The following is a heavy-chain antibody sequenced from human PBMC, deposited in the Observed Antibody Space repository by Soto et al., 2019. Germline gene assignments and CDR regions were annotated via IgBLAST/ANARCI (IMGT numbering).Heavy chain of an antibody. Sequence: GGSLRLSCAASGFTFSSYAMSWVRQAPGKGLEWVSAISGSGGSTYYADSVKGRFTISRDNSKNTLFLQMNSLRAEDTAVYYCAKEYATPGMWLRNRLAEYFQHWGQGTLVTVSS. CDR2: ISGSGGST. V-gene: IGHV3-23*01. J-gene: IGHJ1*01. CDR3: AKEYATPGMWLRNRLAEYFQH. D-gene: IGHD5-12*01. CDR1: GFTFSSYA.